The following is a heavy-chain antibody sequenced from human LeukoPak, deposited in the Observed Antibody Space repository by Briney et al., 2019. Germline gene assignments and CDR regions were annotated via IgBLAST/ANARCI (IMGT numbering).Heavy chain of an antibody. V-gene: IGHV3-53*01. D-gene: IGHD3-3*02. CDR2: IYSGATT. Sequence: PGGSLRLSCAASGFTVSTKYMNWVRQAPGKGLEWVSIIYSGATTYYADSVKSRFTISRDTSKNTLSLQMNSLRAEDTAVYFCARVGDHFHWNLDLWGRGTLVSVSS. J-gene: IGHJ2*01. CDR3: ARVGDHFHWNLDL. CDR1: GFTVSTKY.